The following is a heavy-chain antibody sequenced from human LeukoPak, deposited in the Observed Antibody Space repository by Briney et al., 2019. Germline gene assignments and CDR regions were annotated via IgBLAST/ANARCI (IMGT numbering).Heavy chain of an antibody. CDR1: GFTFSNYV. Sequence: GGSLRLSCAASGFTFSNYVMGWVRQAPGKGLEWVSTISGTNNRTYYADSVKGRFTISRDNSKNTLRLQVNSLRAEDTAVYYCAKERELAVVPGAIDCWGQGTLVTVSS. CDR2: ISGTNNRT. CDR3: AKERELAVVPGAIDC. V-gene: IGHV3-23*01. D-gene: IGHD2-2*01. J-gene: IGHJ4*02.